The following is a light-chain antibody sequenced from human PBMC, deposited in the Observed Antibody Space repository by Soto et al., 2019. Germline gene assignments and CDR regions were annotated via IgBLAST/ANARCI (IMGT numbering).Light chain of an antibody. V-gene: IGLV4-69*01. CDR2: LNSDGSH. CDR3: QTWGTGIHYV. J-gene: IGLJ1*01. CDR1: SGHSSYA. Sequence: QPVLTQSPSASASLGASVKRTCTLSSGHSSYAIAWHQQQPEKGPRYLMKLNSDGSHSKGDGIPDRFSGSSSGAERYLTISSLQSEDEADYYCQTWGTGIHYVFGTGTKLTVL.